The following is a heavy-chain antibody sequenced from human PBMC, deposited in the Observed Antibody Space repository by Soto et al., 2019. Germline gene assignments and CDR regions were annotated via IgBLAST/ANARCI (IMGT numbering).Heavy chain of an antibody. V-gene: IGHV5-51*01. J-gene: IGHJ6*02. D-gene: IGHD6-19*01. CDR3: ARHGNSGPEDTLDV. CDR2: IHPGDSDT. CDR1: GYSFTNYW. Sequence: GESLKISCKGSGYSFTNYWIGWVRQMPGKGLEWMGIIHPGDSDTRYSPSFQGHIIISADKSISTVYLQWSSLTASDTAMYYCARHGNSGPEDTLDVWGQGTTVTVS.